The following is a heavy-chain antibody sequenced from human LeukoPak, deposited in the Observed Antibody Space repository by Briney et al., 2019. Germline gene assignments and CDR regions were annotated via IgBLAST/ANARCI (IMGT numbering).Heavy chain of an antibody. D-gene: IGHD2-2*02. J-gene: IGHJ3*02. V-gene: IGHV4-39*01. CDR2: IYYSGGT. CDR1: GGSFAGYPVC. Sequence: PSETLCLSCTVSGGSFAGYPVCWGWIRQPPGKGLEWIATIYYSGGTYYNPSLKSRVTIAGDTSKNQFSLELRSVTAADTAVYICARRLYGDGFDIWGQGTMVTVSS. CDR3: ARRLYGDGFDI.